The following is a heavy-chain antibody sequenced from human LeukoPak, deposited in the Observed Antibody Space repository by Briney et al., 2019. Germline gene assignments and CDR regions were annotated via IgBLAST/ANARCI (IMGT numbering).Heavy chain of an antibody. CDR2: IKSDGSST. CDR1: GFSFSSYW. J-gene: IGHJ4*02. CDR3: ARDGRIAAPGTDLDY. Sequence: GGSLRLSCAAAGFSFSSYWMHWVRQAPGKGLVWVSRIKSDGSSTNYADSVKGRFTISRDNAKNTLYLQMNSLRAEDTAVYYCARDGRIAAPGTDLDYWGQGTLVTVSS. D-gene: IGHD6-13*01. V-gene: IGHV3-74*01.